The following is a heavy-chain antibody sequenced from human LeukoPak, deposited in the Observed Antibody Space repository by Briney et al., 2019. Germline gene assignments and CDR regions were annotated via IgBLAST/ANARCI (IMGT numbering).Heavy chain of an antibody. CDR2: IIWDGDTT. J-gene: IGHJ5*02. CDR1: GGTCDDCT. V-gene: IGHV3-43*01. Sequence: GGALRLSCGACGGTCDDCTWHGCGRALGRGREGWSLIIWDGDTTYYGPSVKGRFTISRDNSNNSLYLQMNSLRTEDTALYYCAKGPGPSTFNWFDLWGKGTLVTVST. CDR3: AKGPGPSTFNWFDL.